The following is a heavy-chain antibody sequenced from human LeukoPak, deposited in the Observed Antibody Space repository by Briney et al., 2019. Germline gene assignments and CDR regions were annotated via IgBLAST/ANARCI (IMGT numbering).Heavy chain of an antibody. V-gene: IGHV1-69*06. D-gene: IGHD6-13*01. CDR2: IIPIFGTA. CDR1: VCIFSSYA. J-gene: IGHJ4*02. CDR3: ARSSVVAAAGPYYFDY. Sequence: SVKVSCKASVCIFSSYAISWVRQAPGPGLGWMGGIIPIFGTANYAQKFQGRVTITADKSTSTAYMELSSLRSEDTAVYYCARSSVVAAAGPYYFDYWGQGTLVTVSS.